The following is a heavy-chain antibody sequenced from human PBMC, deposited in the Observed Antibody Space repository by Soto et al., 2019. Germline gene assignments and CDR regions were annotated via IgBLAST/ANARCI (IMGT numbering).Heavy chain of an antibody. D-gene: IGHD3-16*01. V-gene: IGHV4-59*08. CDR1: GGSISSYY. J-gene: IGHJ5*02. CDR2: IYYSGST. Sequence: QVQLQESGPGLVKPSETLSLTCTVSGGSISSYYWSWIRQPPGKGLEWIGYIYYSGSTNYNPSLKSRVTISVDTSKNQFPLKLSSVTAADTAVYSCARRRGFGVWFDPWGQGTLVTVSS. CDR3: ARRRGFGVWFDP.